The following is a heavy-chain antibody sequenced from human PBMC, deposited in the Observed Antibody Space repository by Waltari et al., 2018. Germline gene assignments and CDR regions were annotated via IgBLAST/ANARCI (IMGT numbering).Heavy chain of an antibody. CDR3: AHLTDILTGYYLSSSFDY. J-gene: IGHJ4*02. D-gene: IGHD3-9*01. CDR2: IYWDDDK. CDR1: GFSLSTSGVG. V-gene: IGHV2-5*02. Sequence: QITLKESGPTLVKPTQTLTLTCTFSGFSLSTSGVGVGWIRQPPGKALEWLALIYWDDDKRYSPSLKSRLTITKDTSKNQVVLTMTNMDPVDTATYYCAHLTDILTGYYLSSSFDYWGQGTLVTVS.